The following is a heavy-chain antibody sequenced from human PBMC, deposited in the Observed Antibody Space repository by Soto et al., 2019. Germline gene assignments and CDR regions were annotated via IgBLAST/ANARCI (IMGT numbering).Heavy chain of an antibody. CDR1: GGTFSSYA. D-gene: IGHD3-3*01. Sequence: QVQLVQSGAEVKKPGSSVKVSCKASGGTFSSYAINWVRQAPGQGLEWMGGIIPIFGTANFAQKFQVRVTNTADESTSTAYMELSSLRSEDTAVYDCARKTMGVEYYSGMDVWGQGTTVTVSS. CDR2: IIPIFGTA. V-gene: IGHV1-69*12. CDR3: ARKTMGVEYYSGMDV. J-gene: IGHJ6*02.